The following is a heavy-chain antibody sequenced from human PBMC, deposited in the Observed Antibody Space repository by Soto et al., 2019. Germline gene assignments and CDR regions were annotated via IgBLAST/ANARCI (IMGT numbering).Heavy chain of an antibody. CDR3: ARSIVVVTALDY. CDR2: INAGNSNT. Sequence: ASVKVSCKASGYTFTSHAMHWVRQAPGQRLEWMGWINAGNSNTKYSQKFQGRVTITRDTSASTAYMELSSLRSEDTAVYYCARSIVVVTALDYWGQGTLVTVSS. V-gene: IGHV1-3*01. CDR1: GYTFTSHA. J-gene: IGHJ4*02. D-gene: IGHD2-21*02.